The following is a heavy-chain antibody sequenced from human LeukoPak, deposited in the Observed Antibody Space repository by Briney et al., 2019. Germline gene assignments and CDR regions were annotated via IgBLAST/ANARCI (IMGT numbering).Heavy chain of an antibody. CDR1: GGSFSGYY. J-gene: IGHJ4*02. D-gene: IGHD2-21*02. Sequence: PSETLSLTCAVYGGSFSGYYWSWLRQPPGKGLEWLGEINHSGSTNYNPSLKSRVTMSVDTSKNQFSLKLSSVTAADTAVYYCARGSVVVTAITAEHFDYWGQGTLVTVSS. CDR3: ARGSVVVTAITAEHFDY. CDR2: INHSGST. V-gene: IGHV4-34*01.